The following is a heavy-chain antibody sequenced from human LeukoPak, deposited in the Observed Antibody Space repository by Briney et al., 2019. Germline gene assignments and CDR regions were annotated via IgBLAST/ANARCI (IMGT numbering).Heavy chain of an antibody. Sequence: PGGSLRLSCAASGFTFSSYGMHWVRQAPGKGREWVAVIWYDGSNKYYADSVKGRFTISRDNSKNTLYLQMNSLRAEDTAVYYCARVASATVTYIDYWAREPWSPSPQ. CDR3: ARVASATVTYIDY. CDR1: GFTFSSYG. D-gene: IGHD4-17*01. CDR2: IWYDGSNK. J-gene: IGHJ4*02. V-gene: IGHV3-33*01.